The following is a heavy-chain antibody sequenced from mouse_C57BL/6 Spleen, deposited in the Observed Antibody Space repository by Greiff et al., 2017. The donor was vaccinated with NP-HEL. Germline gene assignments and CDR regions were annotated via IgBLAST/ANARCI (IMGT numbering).Heavy chain of an antibody. Sequence: EVMLVESGPGMVKPSQSLSLTCTVTGYSITSGYDWHWIRHFPGNKLEWMGYISYSGSTNYNPSLKSRISITHDTSKNHFFLKLNSVTTEDTATYYCARGGAYYYAMDYWGQGTSVTVSS. CDR3: ARGGAYYYAMDY. D-gene: IGHD3-1*01. V-gene: IGHV3-1*01. J-gene: IGHJ4*01. CDR1: GYSITSGYD. CDR2: ISYSGST.